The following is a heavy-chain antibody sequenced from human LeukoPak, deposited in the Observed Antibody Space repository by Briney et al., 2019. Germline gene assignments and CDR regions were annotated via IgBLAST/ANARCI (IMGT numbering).Heavy chain of an antibody. CDR2: ISSSSSYI. V-gene: IGHV3-21*01. Sequence: GGSLRLSCAASGFTVSSNEMSWVRQAPGKGLEWVSSISSSSSYIYYADSVKGRFTISRDNAKNSLYLQMNSLRAEDTAVYYCARDSGMPAGDAFDIWGQGTMVTVSS. D-gene: IGHD2-2*01. CDR3: ARDSGMPAGDAFDI. J-gene: IGHJ3*02. CDR1: GFTVSSNE.